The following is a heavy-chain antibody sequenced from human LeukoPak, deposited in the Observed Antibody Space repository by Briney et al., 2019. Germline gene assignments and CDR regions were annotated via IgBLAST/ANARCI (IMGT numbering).Heavy chain of an antibody. J-gene: IGHJ3*02. Sequence: GGSLRLSCAASGFTFSSYWMHWVRQAPGKGLVWVSRVNPDGSIANYADSVKGRFTISRDNAKNTLYLQMNSLRAEDTAVYYCAKDRRYCSSTSCSDDAFDIWGQGTMVTVSS. CDR3: AKDRRYCSSTSCSDDAFDI. CDR1: GFTFSSYW. D-gene: IGHD2-2*01. CDR2: VNPDGSIA. V-gene: IGHV3-74*01.